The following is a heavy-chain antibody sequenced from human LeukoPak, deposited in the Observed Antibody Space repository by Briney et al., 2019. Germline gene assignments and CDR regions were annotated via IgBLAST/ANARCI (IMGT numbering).Heavy chain of an antibody. D-gene: IGHD1-26*01. CDR2: IYYSGST. Sequence: SETLSLTCSVSGGSINSRSNYWGWIRQPPGKGLEWIGNIYYSGSTYYNPSLKSRVSISVDTSKNQFSLKLSSVTAADTAVYYCAILVEGATTWDVDYWGQGTLVTVSS. J-gene: IGHJ4*02. CDR1: GGSINSRSNY. CDR3: AILVEGATTWDVDY. V-gene: IGHV4-39*01.